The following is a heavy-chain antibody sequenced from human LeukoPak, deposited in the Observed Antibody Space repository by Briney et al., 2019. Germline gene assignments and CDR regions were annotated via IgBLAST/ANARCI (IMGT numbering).Heavy chain of an antibody. CDR2: INPNSGGT. V-gene: IGHV1-2*02. J-gene: IGHJ5*02. D-gene: IGHD3-16*01. CDR1: GYTFTCYY. CDR3: ARGWEDQVLLRGRGWFDP. Sequence: ASVKVSCKASGYTFTCYYMHWVRQAPGQGLEWMGWINPNSGGTNYAQKFQGRVTMTRDTSISTAYMELSRLRSDDTAVDYCARGWEDQVLLRGRGWFDPWGQGTLVTVSS.